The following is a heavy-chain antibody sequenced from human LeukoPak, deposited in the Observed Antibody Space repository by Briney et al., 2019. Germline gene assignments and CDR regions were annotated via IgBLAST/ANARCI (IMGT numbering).Heavy chain of an antibody. Sequence: GGPLRLSCAASGFTFSSYGMNWVRQAPGKGLEWVSGISGSGGTTYYADSVKGRFTISRDNSKNTLYLQINNLRAEDTAVYYCARDRLRYCSGGSCYSPVDYWGQGTLVTVSS. V-gene: IGHV3-23*01. CDR3: ARDRLRYCSGGSCYSPVDY. CDR1: GFTFSSYG. D-gene: IGHD2-15*01. J-gene: IGHJ4*02. CDR2: ISGSGGTT.